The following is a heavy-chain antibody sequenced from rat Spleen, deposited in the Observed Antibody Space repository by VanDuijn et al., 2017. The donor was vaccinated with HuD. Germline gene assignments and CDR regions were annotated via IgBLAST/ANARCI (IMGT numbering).Heavy chain of an antibody. D-gene: IGHD4-3*01. V-gene: IGHV5-19*01. J-gene: IGHJ4*01. CDR3: ARHNSGYGVMDA. Sequence: EVQLVESGGGLVQPGRSLKLSCAASGFTFTNYGMHWIRQAPTNGLEWVASISPSGGSTYYRDSVKGRFTVSRDNAKSTLYLQMDSLRSEDTATYYCARHNSGYGVMDAWGQGASVTVSS. CDR1: GFTFTNYG. CDR2: ISPSGGST.